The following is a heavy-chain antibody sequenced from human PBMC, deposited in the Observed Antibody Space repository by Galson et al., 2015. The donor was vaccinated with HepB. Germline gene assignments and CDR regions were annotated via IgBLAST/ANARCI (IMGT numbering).Heavy chain of an antibody. V-gene: IGHV4-39*07. D-gene: IGHD1-26*01. Sequence: SETLSLTCTVSGGSISSSGYYWGWIRQPPGKGLEWIGSISYGGSTYCNPSLKSRVSMSVDTSKNQVSLKLSSVTAADTAMYYCARTWELTYFDLWGRGTLVTVSS. CDR2: ISYGGST. CDR3: ARTWELTYFDL. CDR1: GGSISSSGYY. J-gene: IGHJ2*01.